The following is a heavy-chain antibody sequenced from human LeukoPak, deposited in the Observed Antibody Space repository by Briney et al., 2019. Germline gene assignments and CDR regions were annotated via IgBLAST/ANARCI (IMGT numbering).Heavy chain of an antibody. D-gene: IGHD3-16*02. Sequence: ASVKVSCKASGYTFTSYGISWARQAPGQGLEWMGWISAYNGNTNYAQKLQGRVTMTTDTSTSTAYMELRSLRSDDTAVYYCATSLSDYVWGSYPRDAFDIWSQETLVTVSS. J-gene: IGHJ3*02. CDR3: ATSLSDYVWGSYPRDAFDI. V-gene: IGHV1-18*01. CDR2: ISAYNGNT. CDR1: GYTFTSYG.